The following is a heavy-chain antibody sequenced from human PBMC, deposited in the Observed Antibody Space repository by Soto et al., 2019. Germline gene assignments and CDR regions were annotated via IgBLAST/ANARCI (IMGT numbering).Heavy chain of an antibody. CDR2: INPNSGGT. CDR1: GYTFTGYY. J-gene: IGHJ4*02. CDR3: AREGPDNSSHDY. V-gene: IGHV1-2*02. D-gene: IGHD6-13*01. Sequence: QVQLVQSGAEVKKPGASVKVSCKASGYTFTGYYMHWVRQAPGQGLEWMGWINPNSGGTNYAQKFQGGVTMTRDTSVSTAYMELSRLRADATAVYYCAREGPDNSSHDYWGKGTLVTVPS.